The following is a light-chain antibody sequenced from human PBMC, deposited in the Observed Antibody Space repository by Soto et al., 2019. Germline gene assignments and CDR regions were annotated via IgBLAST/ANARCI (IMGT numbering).Light chain of an antibody. V-gene: IGKV1-27*01. CDR1: QGISNY. CDR3: QKYNSAPS. CDR2: EAS. J-gene: IGKJ4*01. Sequence: DIQMTQSPSSLSASVGDRVTITCRASQGISNYLAWYQQKPGKVPKLLIYEASTLQSGVPSRFSGSGSGTDFTLTISSLQPEDVANYYCQKYNSAPSFGGGTKVDIK.